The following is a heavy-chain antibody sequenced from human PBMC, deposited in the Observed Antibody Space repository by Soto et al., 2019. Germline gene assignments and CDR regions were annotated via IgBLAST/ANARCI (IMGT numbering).Heavy chain of an antibody. J-gene: IGHJ4*02. CDR3: ARVVRFFGGHAGY. CDR1: GYTFTEFD. Sequence: QVLLVQSGADVKKPGASVKVSCKTSGYTFTEFDINWVRQAPGQGLEWMGWMNTNTGNTGYAQKFQGRVTITSDTPISTAYMELRRLKSEDTAFYYCARVVRFFGGHAGYWGQGTLVTVSS. D-gene: IGHD3-3*01. V-gene: IGHV1-8*01. CDR2: MNTNTGNT.